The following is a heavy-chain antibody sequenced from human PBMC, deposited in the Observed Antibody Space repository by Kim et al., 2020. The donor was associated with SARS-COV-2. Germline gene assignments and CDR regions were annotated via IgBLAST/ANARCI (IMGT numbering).Heavy chain of an antibody. J-gene: IGHJ4*02. Sequence: GGSLRLSCAASGFSLDRLAMMWVRQAPGTGLEWVAAINGDGDKTYYADSVKGRFTISRDNSKDTLYLHMNSLGGEDRAMYYCAQSLVRGLSSFWGQGILVTVSS. CDR1: GFSLDRLA. CDR2: INGDGDKT. D-gene: IGHD3-10*01. CDR3: AQSLVRGLSSF. V-gene: IGHV3-23*01.